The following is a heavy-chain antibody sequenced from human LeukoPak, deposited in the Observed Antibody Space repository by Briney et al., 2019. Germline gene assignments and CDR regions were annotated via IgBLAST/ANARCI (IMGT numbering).Heavy chain of an antibody. V-gene: IGHV3-21*01. CDR2: ISSSSSYI. Sequence: PGGSLRLSCAASGFTFSSYSMNWVRRAPGKGLEWVSSISSSSSYIYYADSVKGRFTISRDNAKNSLYLQMNSLRAEDTAVYYCARRDLLLGGSDWFDPWGQGTLVTVSS. CDR3: ARRDLLLGGSDWFDP. D-gene: IGHD3-16*01. J-gene: IGHJ5*02. CDR1: GFTFSSYS.